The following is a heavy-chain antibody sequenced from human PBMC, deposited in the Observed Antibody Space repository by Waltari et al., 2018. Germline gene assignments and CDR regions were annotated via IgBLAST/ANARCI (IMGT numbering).Heavy chain of an antibody. J-gene: IGHJ4*02. D-gene: IGHD2-15*01. CDR2: INSGGSTT. CDR1: GFTFRTYW. CDR3: AGGPSDGTSGLWPY. V-gene: IGHV3-74*01. Sequence: DVQLVESGGGLVQPGGSLRLSCAASGFTFRTYWMHWVRQTPGKGLVWVSRINSGGSTTNYADSVRGRFTISRDNTKNTLYLQMNSLGAEDTAVYYCAGGPSDGTSGLWPYWGRGTLVTVSS.